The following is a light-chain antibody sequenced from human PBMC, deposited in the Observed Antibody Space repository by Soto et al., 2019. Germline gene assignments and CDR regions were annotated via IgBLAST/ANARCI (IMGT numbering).Light chain of an antibody. CDR3: HRSWA. CDR1: QSISSW. V-gene: IGKV1-5*03. Sequence: DIQMTQSPSTLSASVGDRVTITCRASQSISSWLDWYQQKPGKAPKLLIYKASSLESGVQSRFSGSGSGTEFTLTISSLQPDDFATYYCHRSWAFGQGTKVEIK. J-gene: IGKJ1*01. CDR2: KAS.